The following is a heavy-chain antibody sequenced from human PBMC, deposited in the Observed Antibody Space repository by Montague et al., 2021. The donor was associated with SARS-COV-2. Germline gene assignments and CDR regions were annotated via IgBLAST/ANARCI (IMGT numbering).Heavy chain of an antibody. CDR2: IRSNAHGGTT. CDR3: TTTKALRLPDH. V-gene: IGHV3-15*01. J-gene: IGHJ5*02. Sequence: SLRLSCAASGFTFSDAWMSWVRQAPGKGLEWVGRIRSNAHGGTTDYAAPVKGRFTLSRDDSRDTLYLQMNSLKTEDTAVYYCTTTKALRLPDHWGQGTLVTVSS. CDR1: GFTFSDAW. D-gene: IGHD3-3*01.